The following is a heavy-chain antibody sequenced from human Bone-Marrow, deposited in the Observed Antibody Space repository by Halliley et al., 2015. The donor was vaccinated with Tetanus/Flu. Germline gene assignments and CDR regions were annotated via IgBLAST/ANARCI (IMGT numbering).Heavy chain of an antibody. CDR2: VSAYNGNT. D-gene: IGHD6-6*01. CDR3: ARGRYSSSSVFDY. V-gene: IGHV1-18*01. Sequence: EWRGRVSAYNGNTDYAQKFQGRVTMTTDISTSTAYMELRSLRSDDTAVYYCARGRYSSSSVFDYWGQGTLVTVSS. J-gene: IGHJ4*02.